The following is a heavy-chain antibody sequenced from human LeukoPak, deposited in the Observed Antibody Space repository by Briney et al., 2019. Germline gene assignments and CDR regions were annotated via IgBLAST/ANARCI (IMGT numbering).Heavy chain of an antibody. J-gene: IGHJ6*02. Sequence: PSETLSLTCAVYGGSFSGYYWSWIRQPPGKGLEWIGEINHSGSTNYNPSLKSRVTISVDTSKNQFSLKLSSVTAADTAVYYCARGPGGGYYYYGMDVWGQGTTVTVSS. CDR1: GGSFSGYY. V-gene: IGHV4-34*01. CDR2: INHSGST. D-gene: IGHD3-16*01. CDR3: ARGPGGGYYYYGMDV.